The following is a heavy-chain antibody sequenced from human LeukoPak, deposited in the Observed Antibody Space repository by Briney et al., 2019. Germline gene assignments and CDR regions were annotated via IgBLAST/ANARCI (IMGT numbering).Heavy chain of an antibody. V-gene: IGHV3-21*01. Sequence: PGGSLRLSCAASGFTFSDYSMNWVREAPWKGLEWVSSISSRSAYIHYTDSVKGRFNISRDNAENSLYLQMNNLRADDTAVYYCARDRSGSYPYYFDYWGQGTLVTVSS. J-gene: IGHJ4*02. CDR1: GFTFSDYS. CDR2: ISSRSAYI. CDR3: ARDRSGSYPYYFDY. D-gene: IGHD1-26*01.